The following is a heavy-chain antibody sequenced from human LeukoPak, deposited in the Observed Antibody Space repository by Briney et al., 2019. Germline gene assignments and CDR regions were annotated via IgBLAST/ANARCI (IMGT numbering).Heavy chain of an antibody. CDR2: IYTSGST. CDR1: GGSISSGSYY. Sequence: PSETLSLTCTVSGGSISSGSYYWSWIRQPAGKGLEWIGRIYTSGSTNYNPSLKSRVTISVDTSKNQFSLKLTSVTAADTAVYYCARMWAGRVVLTAPYKSYSSYYYLDVWGKGTTVTISS. CDR3: ARMWAGRVVLTAPYKSYSSYYYLDV. D-gene: IGHD2-21*02. V-gene: IGHV4-61*02. J-gene: IGHJ6*03.